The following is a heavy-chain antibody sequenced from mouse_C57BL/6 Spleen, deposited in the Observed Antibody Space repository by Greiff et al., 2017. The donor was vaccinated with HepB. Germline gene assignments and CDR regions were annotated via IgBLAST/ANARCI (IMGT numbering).Heavy chain of an antibody. D-gene: IGHD2-2*01. V-gene: IGHV3-6*01. CDR3: ARAGYPYWYFDV. J-gene: IGHJ1*03. Sequence: VQLQQSGPGLVKPSQSLSLTCSVTGYSITSGYYWNWIRQFPGNKLEWMGSISYDGSNNYNPSLKNRISITRDTSKNQFFLKLNSVTTEDTATYYCARAGYPYWYFDVWGTGTTVTVSS. CDR1: GYSITSGYY. CDR2: ISYDGSN.